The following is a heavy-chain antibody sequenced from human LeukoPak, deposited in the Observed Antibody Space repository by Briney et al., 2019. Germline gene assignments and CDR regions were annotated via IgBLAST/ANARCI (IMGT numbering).Heavy chain of an antibody. D-gene: IGHD1-26*01. J-gene: IGHJ4*02. CDR2: ISGSGGST. CDR3: AKDKMGAASGY. Sequence: GGSLRLSCAASGFTFSSYAMSWVRQAPGKGLEWVSAISGSGGSTYYADSVRGRFTISRDNSKNTLYLQMNRPRAEDTGVYYCAKDKMGAASGYWGQGTLVTVSS. V-gene: IGHV3-23*01. CDR1: GFTFSSYA.